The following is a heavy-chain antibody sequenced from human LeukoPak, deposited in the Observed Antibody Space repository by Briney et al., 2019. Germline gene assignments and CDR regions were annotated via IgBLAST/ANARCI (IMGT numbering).Heavy chain of an antibody. CDR3: ARGINVGATSF. Sequence: SETLSLTCTVSGGSMSRYYWSWMRQTPGKGLEWIGCVHYSGSTKYNPSLKSRVTISIDTSKNQFSLKVTSVTAADTAVYFCARGINVGATSFWGQGTLVTVSS. V-gene: IGHV4-59*01. CDR1: GGSMSRYY. J-gene: IGHJ4*02. D-gene: IGHD1-26*01. CDR2: VHYSGST.